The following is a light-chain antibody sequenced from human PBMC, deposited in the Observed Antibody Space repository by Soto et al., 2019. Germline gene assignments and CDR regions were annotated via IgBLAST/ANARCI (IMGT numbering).Light chain of an antibody. Sequence: QPVLTQSPSASASLGASVKLTCTLSSGHSSYAIAWHQQQPEKGPRYLMKVDRDGSHTRGDAIPDRFSGSSSGAERDLTISSLQSEDEADYYCQTWGTGIHVVFGGGTKLTVL. V-gene: IGLV4-69*01. J-gene: IGLJ2*01. CDR1: SGHSSYA. CDR3: QTWGTGIHVV. CDR2: VDRDGSH.